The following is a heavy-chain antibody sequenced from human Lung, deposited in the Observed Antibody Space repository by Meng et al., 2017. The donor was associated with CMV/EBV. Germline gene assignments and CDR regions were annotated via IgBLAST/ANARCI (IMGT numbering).Heavy chain of an antibody. CDR2: IYTYNGNT. CDR3: ARSKIAARSHYYCGMDV. J-gene: IGHJ6*02. D-gene: IGHD6-6*01. CDR1: GYKFTDYG. Sequence: ASXXVSXKASGYKFTDYGITWVRQAPGQGLEWMGWIYTYNGNTNFAQNVQGRGSMTRDTSTSTAYMELRSLRSDDTAVYYCARSKIAARSHYYCGMDVWGQGTTVTVSS. V-gene: IGHV1-18*01.